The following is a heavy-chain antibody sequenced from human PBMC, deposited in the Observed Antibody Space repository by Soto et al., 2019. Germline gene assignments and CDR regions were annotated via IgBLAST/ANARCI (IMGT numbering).Heavy chain of an antibody. Sequence: PSETLSLTCTVSGGSISSYYWSWIRQPPGKGLEWIGYIYYSGSTNYNPSLKSRVTISVDTSKNQFSLKLSSVTAADTAVYYCARTIVGATGHYYYYYGMDVWGQGTTVTVS. CDR2: IYYSGST. V-gene: IGHV4-59*01. CDR3: ARTIVGATGHYYYYYGMDV. J-gene: IGHJ6*02. D-gene: IGHD1-26*01. CDR1: GGSISSYY.